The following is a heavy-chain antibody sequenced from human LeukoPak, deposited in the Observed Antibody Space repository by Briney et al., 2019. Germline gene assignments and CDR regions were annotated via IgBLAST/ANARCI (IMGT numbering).Heavy chain of an antibody. V-gene: IGHV4-59*08. CDR2: IYYSGST. CDR3: AYSSSWYGVDY. Sequence: SETLSLTCTVSGSSISSYYWSWIRQPPGKGLEWIGYIYYSGSTNYNPSLKSRVTISVDTSKNQFSLKLSSVTAADTAVYYCAYSSSWYGVDYWGQGTLVTVSS. CDR1: GSSISSYY. D-gene: IGHD6-13*01. J-gene: IGHJ4*02.